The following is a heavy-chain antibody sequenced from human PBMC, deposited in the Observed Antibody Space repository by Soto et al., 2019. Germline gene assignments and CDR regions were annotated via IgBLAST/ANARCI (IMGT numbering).Heavy chain of an antibody. CDR3: ARSLYSSSWYAGS. D-gene: IGHD6-13*01. J-gene: IGHJ5*02. CDR1: GYSISSGYY. Sequence: PSETLSLTCAVSGYSISSGYYWGWIRQPPGKGLEWIGTIYHSGTTYYSPSLKSRVTISLDTSKNQVSLKLSSGTAADTAVYYCARSLYSSSWYAGSWGQGTLVTVSS. CDR2: IYHSGTT. V-gene: IGHV4-38-2*01.